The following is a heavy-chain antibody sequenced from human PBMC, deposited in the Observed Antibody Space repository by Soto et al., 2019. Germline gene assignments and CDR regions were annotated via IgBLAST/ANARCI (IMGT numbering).Heavy chain of an antibody. CDR1: GGSISSGGYY. CDR3: ARGWVYQPQRTDS. V-gene: IGHV4-31*03. CDR2: IYYSGST. D-gene: IGHD6-13*01. Sequence: PSETLSLTCTVSGGSISSGGYYWSWIRQHPGKGLEWIGYIYYSGSTYYNPSLKSRVTISVDTSKNQFSLKLSSVTAADTAVYYCARGWVYQPQRTDSWGHGNLVTVCS. J-gene: IGHJ5*01.